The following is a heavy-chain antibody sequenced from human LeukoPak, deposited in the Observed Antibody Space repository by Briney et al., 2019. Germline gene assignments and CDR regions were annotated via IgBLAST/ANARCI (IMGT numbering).Heavy chain of an antibody. CDR2: IYTSGST. J-gene: IGHJ6*03. CDR1: GGSISSGSYY. Sequence: SQTLSLTCTVSGGSISSGSYYWSWIRQPAGKGLEWIGRIYTSGSTNYNPSLKSRVTISVDTSKNQFSLKLSSVTAAGTAVYYCARARPDPYYYYYMDVWGKGTTVTVSS. D-gene: IGHD1-14*01. CDR3: ARARPDPYYYYYMDV. V-gene: IGHV4-61*02.